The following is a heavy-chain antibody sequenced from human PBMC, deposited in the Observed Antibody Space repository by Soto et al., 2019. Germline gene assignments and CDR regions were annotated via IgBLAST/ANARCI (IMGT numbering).Heavy chain of an antibody. Sequence: TLSLTCAVCGGSFRGYYWSWIRQPPGKGLEWIGEINHSGSTNYNPSLKSRVTISVDTSKNQFSLKLSSVTAADTAVYCCARVKSLGSIHYYYYYGMDVWGQGTTVTVSS. V-gene: IGHV4-34*01. CDR1: GGSFRGYY. J-gene: IGHJ6*02. CDR3: ARVKSLGSIHYYYYYGMDV. CDR2: INHSGST. D-gene: IGHD6-6*01.